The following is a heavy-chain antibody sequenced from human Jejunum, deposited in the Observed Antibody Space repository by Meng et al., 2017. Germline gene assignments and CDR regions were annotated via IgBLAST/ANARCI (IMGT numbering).Heavy chain of an antibody. CDR2: IYHSGST. J-gene: IGHJ4*02. V-gene: IGHV4-4*02. CDR1: GGSISSVYW. D-gene: IGHD5-18*01. CDR3: ARGGYYSFDY. Sequence: QRKESGPGRVKPSETLSFPCAGSGGSISSVYWWTWVRQSPGKGLEWIGEIYHSGSTNYNPSLKSRVTISVDKSKNQFSLKLTSVTAADTAVYYCARGGYYSFDYWGQGTLVTVSS.